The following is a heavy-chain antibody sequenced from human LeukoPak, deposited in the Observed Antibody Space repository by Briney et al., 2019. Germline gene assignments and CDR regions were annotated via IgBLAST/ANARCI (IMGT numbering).Heavy chain of an antibody. J-gene: IGHJ3*02. V-gene: IGHV3-30-3*01. CDR1: GFTFSSYA. CDR3: ARVASDYDAFDI. CDR2: ISYDGSNK. Sequence: GGSLRLSCAASGFTFSSYAMHWVRQAPGKGLEWVAVISYDGSNKYYADSVKGRFTISRDNSKNTLYLQMNSLRAEDTAVYYCARVASDYDAFDIWGQGTMVTVSS. D-gene: IGHD4-11*01.